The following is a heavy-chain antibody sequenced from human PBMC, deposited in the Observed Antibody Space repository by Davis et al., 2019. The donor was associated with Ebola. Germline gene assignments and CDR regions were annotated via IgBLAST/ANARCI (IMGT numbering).Heavy chain of an antibody. J-gene: IGHJ5*02. CDR2: IYHSGST. CDR1: GGSISSSNW. D-gene: IGHD6-6*01. CDR3: ARMKYSRKFDP. V-gene: IGHV4-4*02. Sequence: GSLRLSCAVSGGSISSSNWWSWVRQPPGKGLEWIGEIYHSGSTNYNPSLKSRVTISVDKSKNQFSLKLSSVTAADTAVYYCARMKYSRKFDPWGQGTLVTVSS.